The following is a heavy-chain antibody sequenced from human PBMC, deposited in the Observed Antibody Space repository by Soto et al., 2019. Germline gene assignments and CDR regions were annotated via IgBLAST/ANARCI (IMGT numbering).Heavy chain of an antibody. CDR2: IDPSDSYT. V-gene: IGHV5-10-1*01. Sequence: GESLKISCKGFGYSFTSYWISWVRQMPGKSLEWMGRIDPSDSYTNYSPSFQGHVTISADKSISTAYLQWSSLKASDTAMYYCARQEYGGYYYYYGMDVWGQGTTVTVSS. CDR3: ARQEYGGYYYYYGMDV. CDR1: GYSFTSYW. D-gene: IGHD4-17*01. J-gene: IGHJ6*02.